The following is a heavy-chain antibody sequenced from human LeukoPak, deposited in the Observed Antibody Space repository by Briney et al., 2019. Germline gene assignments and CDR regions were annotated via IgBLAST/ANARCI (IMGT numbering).Heavy chain of an antibody. V-gene: IGHV4-34*01. CDR2: INHSGST. Sequence: SETLSLTCAVYGGSFSGYYWSWIRQPPGKGLEWIGEINHSGSTNYNPSLKSRVTISVDTSKNQFSLKLSSVTAADTAVYYCADARGRITGNTKWGQGTLVTVSS. CDR3: ADARGRITGNTK. J-gene: IGHJ4*02. D-gene: IGHD1-7*01. CDR1: GGSFSGYY.